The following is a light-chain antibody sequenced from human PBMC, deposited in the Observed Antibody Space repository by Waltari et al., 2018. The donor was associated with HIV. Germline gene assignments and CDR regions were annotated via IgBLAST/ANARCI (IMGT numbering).Light chain of an antibody. Sequence: AGLTQPPSRSRGSGTTAPLTRSGNSQTVGPVGAVWLQQHPGHPPKLLFHRNYNRPSGISGRFSASRSGNTASLTVTGLQPEDEADYYCSAWDSSLIAWVFGGGTKVTVL. J-gene: IGLJ2*01. CDR2: RNY. CDR3: SAWDSSLIAWV. CDR1: SQTVGPVG. V-gene: IGLV10-54*04.